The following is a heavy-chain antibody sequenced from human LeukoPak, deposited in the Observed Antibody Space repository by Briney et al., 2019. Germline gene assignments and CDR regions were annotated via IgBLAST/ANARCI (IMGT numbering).Heavy chain of an antibody. CDR2: ISGYNGNT. V-gene: IGHV1-18*01. J-gene: IGHJ4*02. CDR3: ATLTQSL. D-gene: IGHD1-14*01. Sequence: ASVRVSCKASGYTFTRNGICWVRQAPGQGLEWMGWISGYNGNTKYAQKFQGRVTMTRDTSISTAYMELSRLRSDDTAVYYCATLTQSLWGQGTLVTVSS. CDR1: GYTFTRNG.